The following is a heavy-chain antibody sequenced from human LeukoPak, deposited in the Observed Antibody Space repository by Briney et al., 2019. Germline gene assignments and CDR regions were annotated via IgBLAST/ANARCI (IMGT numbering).Heavy chain of an antibody. CDR1: GFTFSSYA. CDR2: ISYDGSNK. Sequence: PGGSLRLSCAASGFTFSSYAMHWVRQAPGKGLEWVAVISYDGSNKYYADSVKGRFTISRDNSKNTLYLQMNSLRAEDTAVYYCARGKDYFDYWGQGTLVTVSS. V-gene: IGHV3-30-3*01. J-gene: IGHJ4*02. CDR3: ARGKDYFDY.